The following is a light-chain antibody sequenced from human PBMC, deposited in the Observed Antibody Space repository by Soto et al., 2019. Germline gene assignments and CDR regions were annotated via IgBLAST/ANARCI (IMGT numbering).Light chain of an antibody. V-gene: IGLV1-47*02. CDR1: SSNIGSNN. J-gene: IGLJ1*01. CDR2: YNS. Sequence: QSALTQPPSVCGTPGHRVTVSCSGTSSNIGSNNVYWYQQVPGTAPKPLIFYNSQRPSGVPDRFSGSKSGTSASLAISGLRSEDEADYYCAAWDDGLLGQVFGTGTKVTVL. CDR3: AAWDDGLLGQV.